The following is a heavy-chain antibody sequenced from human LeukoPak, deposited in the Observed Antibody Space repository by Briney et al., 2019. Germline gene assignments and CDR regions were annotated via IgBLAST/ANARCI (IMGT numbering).Heavy chain of an antibody. J-gene: IGHJ6*02. V-gene: IGHV3-30*14. CDR3: ARGLRAYYYGMDV. CDR1: GFTFSSYA. CDR2: ISYDGSNK. Sequence: PGRSLRLSCAASGFTFSSYAMHWVRQAPGKGLEWVAVISYDGSNKYYADSVKGRFTISRDNSKNTLFLQMGSLRVEDMAVCYCARGLRAYYYGMDVWGQGTTVTVSS. D-gene: IGHD3-3*01.